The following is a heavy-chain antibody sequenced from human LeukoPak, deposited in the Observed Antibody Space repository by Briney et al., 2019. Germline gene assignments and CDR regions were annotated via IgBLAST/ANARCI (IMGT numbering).Heavy chain of an antibody. CDR2: IQTSGST. J-gene: IGHJ4*02. V-gene: IGHV4-4*07. D-gene: IGHD3-16*01. CDR3: AKGRWRTPMISPYYLDL. Sequence: PSETLSLTCTLSSDSSSIAYWSWIRQPAGKGLEWIGRIQTSGSTHYNPSLQSRVTMSVDTSKNQFSLNLNSVTAADTAVYYCAKGRWRTPMISPYYLDLWGQGTLVTVSS. CDR1: SDSSSIAY.